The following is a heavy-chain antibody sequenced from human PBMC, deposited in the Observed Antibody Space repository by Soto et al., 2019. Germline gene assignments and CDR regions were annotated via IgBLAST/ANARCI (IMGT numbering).Heavy chain of an antibody. J-gene: IGHJ6*02. CDR3: ARVVMTTVPASYSYGIGV. Sequence: SVMVSCKVSGGTFSSYAISWVRQAPGQGLEWMGRIIPFIGTANYAQKFQGRVTITADESTSTAYMELTSLRSEDTAVYYCARVVMTTVPASYSYGIGVLRQGTTVTVSS. D-gene: IGHD4-4*01. CDR2: IIPFIGTA. CDR1: GGTFSSYA. V-gene: IGHV1-69*11.